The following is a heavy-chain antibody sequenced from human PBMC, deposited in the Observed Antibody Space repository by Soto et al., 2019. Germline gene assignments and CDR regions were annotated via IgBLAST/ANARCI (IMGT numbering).Heavy chain of an antibody. V-gene: IGHV3-15*07. J-gene: IGHJ6*02. CDR2: IKSKTDGGTT. Sequence: EVQLVESGGGLVKPGGSLRLSCAASGFTFSNAWMNWVRQAPGKGLEWVGRIKSKTDGGTTDYAAPVKGRFTISRDDSKNTLYLQTNSLKTEDTAVYYCTSIAVAVYYYYGMDVWGQGTTVTVSS. D-gene: IGHD6-19*01. CDR1: GFTFSNAW. CDR3: TSIAVAVYYYYGMDV.